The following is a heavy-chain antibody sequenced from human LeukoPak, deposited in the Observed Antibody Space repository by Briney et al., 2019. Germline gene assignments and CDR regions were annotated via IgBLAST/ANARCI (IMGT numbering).Heavy chain of an antibody. CDR2: IIPILGIA. J-gene: IGHJ4*02. Sequence: ASVKVSCKASGGTFSSYAISWVRQAPGQGPEWMGRIIPILGIANYAQKFQGRVTITADKSTSTAYMELSSLRSEDTAVYYCARDGGNDYGDYERGRIDYWGQGTLVTVSS. CDR3: ARDGGNDYGDYERGRIDY. D-gene: IGHD4-17*01. V-gene: IGHV1-69*04. CDR1: GGTFSSYA.